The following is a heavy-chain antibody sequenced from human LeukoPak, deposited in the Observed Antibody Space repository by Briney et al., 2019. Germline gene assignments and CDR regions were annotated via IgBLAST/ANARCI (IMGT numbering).Heavy chain of an antibody. Sequence: SETLSLTCAVYGVSFSGYYWSWIRQPPGKGLEWIGEINHSGSTNYNPSLKSRVTISVDTSKNQFSLKLSSVTAADTAVYYCARRSGYCSSTSCSFDYWGQGTLVTVSS. CDR3: ARRSGYCSSTSCSFDY. CDR1: GVSFSGYY. V-gene: IGHV4-34*01. CDR2: INHSGST. D-gene: IGHD2-2*01. J-gene: IGHJ4*02.